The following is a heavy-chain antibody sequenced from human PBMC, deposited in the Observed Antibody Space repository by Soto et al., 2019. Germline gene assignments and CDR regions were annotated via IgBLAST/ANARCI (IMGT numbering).Heavy chain of an antibody. CDR2: VYHSGDT. D-gene: IGHD3-9*01. CDR1: GGSISTSNW. Sequence: QVQLQESGPGLVKPSGTLSLTCAVSGGSISTSNWWAWVRQSPGKGLEWLGEVYHSGDTNYNPSLKSRVTVSVDYPKNQCSLDLTSVTAADTAVYFCARSRYFDWLPLDSWGQGTLVTVSS. V-gene: IGHV4-4*02. J-gene: IGHJ4*02. CDR3: ARSRYFDWLPLDS.